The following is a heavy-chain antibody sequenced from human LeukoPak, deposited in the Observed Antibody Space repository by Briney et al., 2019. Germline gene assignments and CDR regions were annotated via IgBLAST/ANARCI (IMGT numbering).Heavy chain of an antibody. J-gene: IGHJ4*02. D-gene: IGHD4-23*01. CDR3: AKETRGYYFDY. Sequence: SGGSLRLSCAASGFTFSSYWMHWVRQAPGKGLVWVSRINSDGSSTSYADSVKGRFTISRDNAKNTLYLQMNSLRAEDTAVYHCAKETRGYYFDYWGQGTLVTVSS. V-gene: IGHV3-74*01. CDR1: GFTFSSYW. CDR2: INSDGSST.